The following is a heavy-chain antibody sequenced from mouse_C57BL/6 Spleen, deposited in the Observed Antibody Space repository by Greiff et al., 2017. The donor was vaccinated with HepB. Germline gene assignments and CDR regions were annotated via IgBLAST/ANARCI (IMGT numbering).Heavy chain of an antibody. J-gene: IGHJ1*03. CDR2: INPNNGGT. V-gene: IGHV1-26*01. CDR1: GYTFTDYY. CDR3: ARGRRYWYFDV. Sequence: VQLQQSGPELVKPGASVKISCKASGYTFTDYYMNWVKQSHGKSLEWIGDINPNNGGTSYNQKFKGKATLTVDKSSSTAYMELRSLTSEDSAVYYCARGRRYWYFDVWGTGTTVTVSS.